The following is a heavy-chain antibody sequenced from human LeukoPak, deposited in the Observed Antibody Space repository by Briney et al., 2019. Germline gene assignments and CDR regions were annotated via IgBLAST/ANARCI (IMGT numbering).Heavy chain of an antibody. Sequence: GGSLRLSCAASGFSFSKYGMHWVRQAPGKGLEWVAVISYAGGRKYYGDSVKGRFTISRDNSKNTLYLQMNSLRVEDTAVYYCARSSYFDYWGQGTLVAVSS. V-gene: IGHV3-30*03. CDR3: ARSSYFDY. D-gene: IGHD1-26*01. CDR1: GFSFSKYG. CDR2: ISYAGGRK. J-gene: IGHJ4*02.